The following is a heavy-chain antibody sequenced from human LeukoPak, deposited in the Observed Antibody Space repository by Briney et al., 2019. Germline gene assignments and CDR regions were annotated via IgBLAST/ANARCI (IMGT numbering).Heavy chain of an antibody. D-gene: IGHD3-9*01. CDR2: INPNSGGT. Sequence: ASVKVSCKASGYTFTGYYMHWVRQAPGQGLEWMGWINPNSGGTNYAQKFQGRVTMTRDTSISTAYMELSRLRSDDTAVYYCARGKVGLRYFGLHEYYYYMDVWGKGTTVTISS. J-gene: IGHJ6*03. V-gene: IGHV1-2*02. CDR3: ARGKVGLRYFGLHEYYYYMDV. CDR1: GYTFTGYY.